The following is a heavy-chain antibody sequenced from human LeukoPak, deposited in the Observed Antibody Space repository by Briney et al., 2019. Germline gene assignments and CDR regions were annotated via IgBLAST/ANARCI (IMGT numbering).Heavy chain of an antibody. CDR1: GFTFSSYA. J-gene: IGHJ3*01. CDR3: AKDRVYYDSSGYYPH. Sequence: GGSLRLSCAASGFTFSSYAMSWVRQAPGKGLEWVSAISGSGGSTYYADSVKGRFTISRDNSKNTLYRQMNSLRAEDTAVYYCAKDRVYYDSSGYYPHWGQGTMVTVSS. CDR2: ISGSGGST. V-gene: IGHV3-23*01. D-gene: IGHD3-22*01.